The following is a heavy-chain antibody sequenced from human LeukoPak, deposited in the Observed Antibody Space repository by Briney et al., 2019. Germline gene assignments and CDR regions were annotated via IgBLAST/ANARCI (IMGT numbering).Heavy chain of an antibody. CDR1: GGTFSSYA. D-gene: IGHD5-12*01. V-gene: IGHV1-69*13. CDR3: SEAIQGYSGYDPGVY. CDR2: IIPIFGTA. Sequence: ASVKVSCKASGGTFSSYAISWVRQAPGQGLEWMGGIIPIFGTANYAQKFQGRVTITADESTSTAYMELSSLRSEDTAVYYCSEAIQGYSGYDPGVYWGQGTPVTVSS. J-gene: IGHJ4*02.